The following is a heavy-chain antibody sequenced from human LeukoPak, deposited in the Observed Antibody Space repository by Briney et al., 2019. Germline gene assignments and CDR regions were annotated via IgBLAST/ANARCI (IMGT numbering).Heavy chain of an antibody. V-gene: IGHV4-34*01. D-gene: IGHD4-23*01. Sequence: SETLSLTCAVYGGSFSGYYWSWIRQSPGKGLEWIGEINHSGSTNYNPSLKSRVTISVDTSKNQFSLKLSSVTAADTAVYYCAADYGGYSGAFDIWGQGTMVTVSS. CDR3: AADYGGYSGAFDI. CDR1: GGSFSGYY. CDR2: INHSGST. J-gene: IGHJ3*02.